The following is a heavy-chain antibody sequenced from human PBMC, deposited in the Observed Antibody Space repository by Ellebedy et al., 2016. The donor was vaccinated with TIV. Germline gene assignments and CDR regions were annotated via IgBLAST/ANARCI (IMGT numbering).Heavy chain of an antibody. V-gene: IGHV4-59*08. J-gene: IGHJ4*02. CDR3: ARLSSGSYFDY. Sequence: MPSETLSLTCAVYGGSFSGYYWSWIRQPPGKGLEWIGYIYYSGRTHYNPSLKSRVTISVDTSKNQFSLKLSSVTAADTAVYYCARLSSGSYFDYWGQGTLVTVSS. D-gene: IGHD3-22*01. CDR1: GGSFSGYY. CDR2: IYYSGRT.